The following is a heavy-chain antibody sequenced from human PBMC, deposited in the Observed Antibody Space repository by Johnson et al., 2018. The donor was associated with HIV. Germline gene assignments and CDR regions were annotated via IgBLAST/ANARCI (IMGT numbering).Heavy chain of an antibody. D-gene: IGHD3-22*01. J-gene: IGHJ3*02. CDR1: GFTFSAYW. CDR2: ISSSGSTI. V-gene: IGHV3-48*04. CDR3: ARDPYYYDSSGYYYGNDAFDS. Sequence: EVQLVESGGGLVQPGGSLRLSCAASGFTFSAYWMTWVRQAPGKGLEWVSYISSSGSTIYYADSVKGRFTISRDNAKNSLYLQMNSLRAEDTAVYYCARDPYYYDSSGYYYGNDAFDSWGQGTMVTVSS.